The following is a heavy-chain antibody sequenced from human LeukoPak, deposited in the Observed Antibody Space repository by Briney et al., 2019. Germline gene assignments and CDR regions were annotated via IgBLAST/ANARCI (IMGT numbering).Heavy chain of an antibody. CDR2: INHSGST. CDR3: ARGDNIVVVTEPDAFDI. D-gene: IGHD2-21*02. CDR1: GGSFSGYY. V-gene: IGHV4-34*01. J-gene: IGHJ3*02. Sequence: SETLSLTCAVYGGSFSGYYWSWIRQPPGKGREWIGEINHSGSTNYNPSLKSRVTISVDTSKNQFSLKLSSVTAADTAVYYCARGDNIVVVTEPDAFDIWGQGTMVTVSS.